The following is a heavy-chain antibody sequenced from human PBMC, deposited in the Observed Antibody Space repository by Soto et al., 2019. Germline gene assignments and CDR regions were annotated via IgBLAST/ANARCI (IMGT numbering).Heavy chain of an antibody. CDR3: AKDSVEGGDIVVMVYASNWFDP. CDR2: ISYDGSNK. D-gene: IGHD2-8*01. CDR1: GFHFSRYG. Sequence: SLRLSCAASGFHFSRYGVHWVRQAPGKGLEWVAVISYDGSNKYYADSVKGRFTISRDDSKNTLNLQMNSLRSEDTAMYYCAKDSVEGGDIVVMVYASNWFDPWGQGTLVTVSS. J-gene: IGHJ5*02. V-gene: IGHV3-30*18.